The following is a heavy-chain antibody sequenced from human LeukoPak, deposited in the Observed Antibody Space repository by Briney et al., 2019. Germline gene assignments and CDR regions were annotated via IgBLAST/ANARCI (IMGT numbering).Heavy chain of an antibody. D-gene: IGHD2-2*01. CDR1: GGTFSSYT. J-gene: IGHJ5*02. CDR2: IIPILGIA. V-gene: IGHV1-69*02. Sequence: SVKVSCKASGGTFSSYTISWVRQAPGQGLEWIGSIIPILGIANYAQKFQGRVTITADKSTSTAYMELSSLRSEDTAVYYCARLYCSSTSCYGPNWFDPWGQGTLVTVSS. CDR3: ARLYCSSTSCYGPNWFDP.